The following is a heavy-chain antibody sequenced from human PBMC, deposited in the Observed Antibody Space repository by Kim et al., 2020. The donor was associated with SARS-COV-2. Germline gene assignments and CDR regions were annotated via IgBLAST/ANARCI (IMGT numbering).Heavy chain of an antibody. J-gene: IGHJ4*02. V-gene: IGHV4-39*01. CDR1: GGSISSSSYY. D-gene: IGHD4-17*01. Sequence: SETLSLTCTVSGGSISSSSYYWGWIRQPPGKGLEWIGSIYYSGSTYYNPSLKSRVTISVDTSKNQFSLKLSSVTAADTAVYYCARQGYGDYLFFYWGQGTLVTVSS. CDR2: IYYSGST. CDR3: ARQGYGDYLFFY.